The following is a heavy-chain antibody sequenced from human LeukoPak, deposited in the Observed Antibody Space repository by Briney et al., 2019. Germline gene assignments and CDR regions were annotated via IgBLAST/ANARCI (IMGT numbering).Heavy chain of an antibody. J-gene: IGHJ4*02. D-gene: IGHD2-2*01. CDR1: GYTFTHYY. CDR3: ARPSSTDYV. V-gene: IGHV1-2*02. Sequence: GASVKVSCKASGYTFTHYYYTTWARQAPGQGLEWMGWLNPKSGDTNYAQKFQGRVTVTRDTSISTAYMELSRLRSDDTAVYYCARPSSTDYVWGQGTQVTVSS. CDR2: LNPKSGDT.